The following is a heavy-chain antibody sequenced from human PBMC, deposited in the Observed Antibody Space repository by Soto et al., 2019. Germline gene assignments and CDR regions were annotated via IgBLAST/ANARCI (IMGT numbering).Heavy chain of an antibody. CDR2: ISYDGSNK. CDR3: AKDLYSSGWPHFDY. CDR1: GFTFSSYG. D-gene: IGHD6-19*01. J-gene: IGHJ4*02. Sequence: QVQLVESGGGVVQPGRSLRLSCAASGFTFSSYGLHWVRQAPGKGLEWVAGISYDGSNKYYADSVKGRFTISRDNSKNTLYLHMNSLSAEDTAVYYCAKDLYSSGWPHFDYWGQGTLVTVSS. V-gene: IGHV3-30*18.